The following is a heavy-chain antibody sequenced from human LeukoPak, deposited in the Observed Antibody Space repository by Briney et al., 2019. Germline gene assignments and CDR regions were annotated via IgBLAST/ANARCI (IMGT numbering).Heavy chain of an antibody. CDR1: GYTFTSYG. J-gene: IGHJ4*02. V-gene: IGHV1-18*01. Sequence: EASVKVSCKASGYTFTSYGISWVRQAPGQGLEWMGWISAYNGNTNYAQKLQGRVTMTTDTSTSTAYMELRSLRSDDTAVYYCARVAVLGYCSSTSCYKGPIKIDYWGQGTLVTVSS. D-gene: IGHD2-2*02. CDR3: ARVAVLGYCSSTSCYKGPIKIDY. CDR2: ISAYNGNT.